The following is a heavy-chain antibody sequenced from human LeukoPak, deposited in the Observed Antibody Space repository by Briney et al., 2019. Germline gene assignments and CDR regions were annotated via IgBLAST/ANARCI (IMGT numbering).Heavy chain of an antibody. J-gene: IGHJ4*02. CDR3: ARAGSYYFDY. V-gene: IGHV4-30-4*07. CDR2: IYYSGST. CDR1: GGSISSGGYS. D-gene: IGHD3-10*01. Sequence: SETLSLTCAVSGGSISSGGYSWSWIRQPPGKGLEWIGYIYYSGSTYYNPSLKSRVTISVDTSKNQSSLKLSSVTAADTAVYYCARAGSYYFDYWGQGTLVTVSS.